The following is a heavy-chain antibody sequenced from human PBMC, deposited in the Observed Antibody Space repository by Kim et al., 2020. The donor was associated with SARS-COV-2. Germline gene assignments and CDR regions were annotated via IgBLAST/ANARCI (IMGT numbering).Heavy chain of an antibody. D-gene: IGHD3-10*01. CDR3: GTDRGVRVTKMVLDQ. V-gene: IGHV3-9*01. J-gene: IGHJ4*02. Sequence: GGSLRLSCAASGFTFNDYAMHWVRQVPGKGLEWVSGINWNSGKIDYADSVKGRFTISRDNAKNSLYLQMNSLRVDDTALYYCGTDRGVRVTKMVLDQWGLGTLVTVSS. CDR1: GFTFNDYA. CDR2: INWNSGKI.